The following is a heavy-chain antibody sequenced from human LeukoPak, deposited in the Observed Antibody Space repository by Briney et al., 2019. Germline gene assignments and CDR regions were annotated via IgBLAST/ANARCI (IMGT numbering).Heavy chain of an antibody. D-gene: IGHD3-22*01. J-gene: IGHJ4*02. CDR3: GGGYRGMAYDFDL. Sequence: PGAPLGLCSVSCGSTVSSYCMWFVRPAPGKGLEWVSTFYSGGTTYYADSVMGRFTIIRHNTRNTLYLQMNSLRAADTAVYYFGGGYRGMAYDFDLWGQGTLVTVSS. CDR1: GSTVSSYC. V-gene: IGHV3-53*04. CDR2: FYSGGTT.